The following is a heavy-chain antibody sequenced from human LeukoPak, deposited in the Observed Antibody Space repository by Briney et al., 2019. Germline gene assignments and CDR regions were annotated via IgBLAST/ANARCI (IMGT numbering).Heavy chain of an antibody. V-gene: IGHV1-18*01. Sequence: ASVEVSCKASGYTFTSYGISWVRQAPGQGLEWMGWISAYNGNTNYAQKLQGRVTMTTDTSTSTAYMELRSLRSDDTAVYYCARPSRYDSSGYDFDYWGQGTLVTVSS. J-gene: IGHJ4*02. CDR3: ARPSRYDSSGYDFDY. CDR1: GYTFTSYG. D-gene: IGHD3-22*01. CDR2: ISAYNGNT.